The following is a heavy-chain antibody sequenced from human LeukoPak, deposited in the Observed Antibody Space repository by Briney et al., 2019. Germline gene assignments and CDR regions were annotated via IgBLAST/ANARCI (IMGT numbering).Heavy chain of an antibody. CDR3: ARIGYSYALGVDY. CDR1: GYTFTSYY. CDR2: INPSGGST. D-gene: IGHD5-18*01. V-gene: IGHV1-46*04. Sequence: ASVKLSCKASGYTFTSYYMHWVRQAPGQGLEWMAIINPSGGSTSYAQKLQGRVTMTRDTSTSTVYMELSSLRSEDTAVYYCARIGYSYALGVDYWGQGTLVTVSS. J-gene: IGHJ4*02.